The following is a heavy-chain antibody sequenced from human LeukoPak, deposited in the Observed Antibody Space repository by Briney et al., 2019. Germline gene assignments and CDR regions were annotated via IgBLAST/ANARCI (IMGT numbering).Heavy chain of an antibody. CDR1: GYTFTGYY. D-gene: IGHD5-18*01. CDR3: ARDRSRGYSYGLESLY. Sequence: EASVKVSCKASGYTFTGYYMNWVRQAPGQGLEWMGWINPNSGGTNYAQKFQGRVTMTRDTSISTAYMELSRLRSDDTAVYYCARDRSRGYSYGLESLYWGQGTLVTVSS. CDR2: INPNSGGT. V-gene: IGHV1-2*02. J-gene: IGHJ4*02.